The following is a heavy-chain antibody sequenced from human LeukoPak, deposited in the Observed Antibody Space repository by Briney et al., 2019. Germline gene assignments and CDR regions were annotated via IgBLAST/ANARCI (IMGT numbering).Heavy chain of an antibody. CDR1: GGSISSSSYY. D-gene: IGHD3-10*01. CDR2: IYYSGST. CDR3: ARGSALTVFDY. J-gene: IGHJ4*02. Sequence: SETLSLTCTVSGGSISSSSYYWGWIRQPPGKGLEWIGSIYYSGSTYYNPSLKSRVTISVDTSKNQFSLKLSSVTAADTAVYYCARGSALTVFDYWGQGTLVTVSS. V-gene: IGHV4-39*07.